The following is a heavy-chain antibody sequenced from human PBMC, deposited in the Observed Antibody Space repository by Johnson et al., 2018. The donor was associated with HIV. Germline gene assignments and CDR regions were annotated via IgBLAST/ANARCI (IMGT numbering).Heavy chain of an antibody. J-gene: IGHJ3*02. CDR1: GFTFSSYA. V-gene: IGHV3-NL1*01. CDR3: AKRQASFFGGDDGFDI. Sequence: QVQLVESGGGVVQPGRSLRLSCAASGFTFSSYAMHWVRQAPGKGLEWVSLFSSRGGTYYADSVKGRFTISRDNSKKMLFLQMNSLRAEDTAVYYYAKRQASFFGGDDGFDIWGQGTMVTVSS. CDR2: FSSRGGT. D-gene: IGHD3-16*01.